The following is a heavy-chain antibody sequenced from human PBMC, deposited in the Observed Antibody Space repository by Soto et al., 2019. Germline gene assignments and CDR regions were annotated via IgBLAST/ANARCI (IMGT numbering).Heavy chain of an antibody. J-gene: IGHJ4*02. D-gene: IGHD3-10*01. V-gene: IGHV3-23*01. CDR1: GFTFSSYA. Sequence: GGSLRLSCAASGFTFSSYAMSWVRQAPGKGLEWVSAISGSGGSTYYADSVKGRFTISRDNSKNTLYRQMNSLRAEDTAVYYCAKTVMVRGVIIRFFDYWGQGTLVTVSS. CDR2: ISGSGGST. CDR3: AKTVMVRGVIIRFFDY.